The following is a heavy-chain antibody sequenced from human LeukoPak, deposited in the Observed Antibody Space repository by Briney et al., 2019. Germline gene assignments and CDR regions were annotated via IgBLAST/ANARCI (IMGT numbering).Heavy chain of an antibody. D-gene: IGHD3-22*01. Sequence: PGGSLRLSCAASGFTFSSYAMSWVRQAPGKGLEWVSAISGSGGSTYYADSVKGRFTISRDNSKNTLYLQMNSLRAEDTAVYYCASQTYYYDSGGYPPAGYWGQGTLVTVSS. V-gene: IGHV3-23*01. CDR2: ISGSGGST. CDR1: GFTFSSYA. CDR3: ASQTYYYDSGGYPPAGY. J-gene: IGHJ4*02.